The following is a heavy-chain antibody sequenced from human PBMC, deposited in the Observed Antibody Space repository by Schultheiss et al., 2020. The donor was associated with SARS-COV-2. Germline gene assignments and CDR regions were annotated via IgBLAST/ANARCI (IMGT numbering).Heavy chain of an antibody. CDR1: GFTFSSYA. CDR3: ARAPPLWFGVDY. Sequence: GGSLRLSCAASGFTFSSYAMHWVRQAPGKGLEWVAVISYDGSNKYYADSVKGRFTISRDNAKNSLYLQMNSLRAEDTAVYYCARAPPLWFGVDYWGQGTLVTVSS. V-gene: IGHV3-30*07. D-gene: IGHD3-10*01. CDR2: ISYDGSNK. J-gene: IGHJ4*02.